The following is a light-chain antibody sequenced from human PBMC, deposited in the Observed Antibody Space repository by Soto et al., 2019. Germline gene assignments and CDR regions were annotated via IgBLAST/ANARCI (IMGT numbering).Light chain of an antibody. CDR1: QSVTSN. V-gene: IGKV3-15*01. Sequence: EIMMTQSPATLSVSPGERATLSCRASQSVTSNLAWFQQKRGQAPRLLIYGASTRATGISARFSGSGSGTEFTLTISSLQSEDFAVYDCQQYNNWPRTFGQGTKVEI. CDR3: QQYNNWPRT. CDR2: GAS. J-gene: IGKJ1*01.